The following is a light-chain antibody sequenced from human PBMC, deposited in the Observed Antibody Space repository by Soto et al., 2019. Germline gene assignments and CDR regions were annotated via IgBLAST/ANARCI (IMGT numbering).Light chain of an antibody. Sequence: VITQTPSPLSVSPAERATLSCRTSQSVSSNLAWYQQKPGQAPRLLIYGASTRATGIPARFSGSGSGTEFTLTISSLQSEDFAVYYCQQYNNWPPWTFGQGTKVDIK. CDR3: QQYNNWPPWT. V-gene: IGKV3-15*01. CDR2: GAS. CDR1: QSVSSN. J-gene: IGKJ1*01.